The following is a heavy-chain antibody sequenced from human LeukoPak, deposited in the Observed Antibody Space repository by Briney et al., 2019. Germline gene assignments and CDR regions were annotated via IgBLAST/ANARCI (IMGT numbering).Heavy chain of an antibody. CDR1: GGTFSSYA. CDR3: ARDVLAARHPAYFDY. CDR2: IIPMFDTI. V-gene: IGHV1-69*05. J-gene: IGHJ4*02. Sequence: AVKVSCKASGGTFSSYAISWVRQAPGQGLEWMGGIIPMFDTINYAQKFQGRVTITTDESTSTAYMELSSLSSDDTAVYYCARDVLAARHPAYFDYWGQGTLVTVSS. D-gene: IGHD6-6*01.